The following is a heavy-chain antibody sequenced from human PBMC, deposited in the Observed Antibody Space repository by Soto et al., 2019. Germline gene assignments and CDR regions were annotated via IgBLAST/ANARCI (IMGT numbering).Heavy chain of an antibody. J-gene: IGHJ6*02. CDR3: AREPVGPDYAMDV. V-gene: IGHV3-33*01. D-gene: IGHD1-26*01. CDR2: LGFDGGGR. Sequence: QMQLVESGGGVVQPGTSLILSCAASGFDFSSYGMHWVRQTPGKGLEWVAVLGFDGGGRYYADSVKGRFTISRDNSKKMLYLQMDSLRAGDTASYYCAREPVGPDYAMDVWGQGTTVTVSS. CDR1: GFDFSSYG.